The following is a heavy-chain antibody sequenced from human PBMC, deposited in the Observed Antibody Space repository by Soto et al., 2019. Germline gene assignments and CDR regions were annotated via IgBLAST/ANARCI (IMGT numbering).Heavy chain of an antibody. D-gene: IGHD6-13*01. Sequence: GGSLRLSCEASGFTFSIRAMSWVRQAPEKGLEWVSIISASGDSAYYADSVKGRFTISRDNSKNTVFLQMNSLRAEDTAVYYCASSGYSNFDAFDIWGQGTMVTVSS. CDR2: ISASGDSA. V-gene: IGHV3-23*01. CDR1: GFTFSIRA. J-gene: IGHJ3*02. CDR3: ASSGYSNFDAFDI.